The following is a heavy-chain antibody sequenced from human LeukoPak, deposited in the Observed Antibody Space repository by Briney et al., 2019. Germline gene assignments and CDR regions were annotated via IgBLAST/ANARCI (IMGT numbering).Heavy chain of an antibody. CDR1: GFTFSTYS. J-gene: IGHJ4*02. Sequence: GGSLRLSCAASGFTFSTYSGNWIRQAPGKGLEWVSSISDDSNYIFYADSVKGRYTISRDNAKNSLYLQMNSLRAEDTAVYYCARGRGYSYGLLDYWGQGTLVTVSS. V-gene: IGHV3-21*01. D-gene: IGHD5-18*01. CDR3: ARGRGYSYGLLDY. CDR2: ISDDSNYI.